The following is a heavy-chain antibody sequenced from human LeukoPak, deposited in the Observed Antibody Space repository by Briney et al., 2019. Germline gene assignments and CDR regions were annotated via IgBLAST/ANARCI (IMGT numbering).Heavy chain of an antibody. D-gene: IGHD3-22*01. Sequence: SETLSLTCAVYGGSFSGYYWSWIRQPPGKGLEWIGYIYYSGSTNYNPSLKSRVTISVDTSKNQFSLKLSSVTAADTAVYYCARQATYYYDSSGYYKADWYFDLWGRGTLVTVSS. CDR3: ARQATYYYDSSGYYKADWYFDL. CDR2: IYYSGST. J-gene: IGHJ2*01. V-gene: IGHV4-59*08. CDR1: GGSFSGYY.